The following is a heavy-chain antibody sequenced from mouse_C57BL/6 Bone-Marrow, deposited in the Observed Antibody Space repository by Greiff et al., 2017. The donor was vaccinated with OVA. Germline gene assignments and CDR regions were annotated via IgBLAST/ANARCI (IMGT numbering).Heavy chain of an antibody. Sequence: QVQLKESGAELVKPGASVKLSCKASGYTFTSYWMHWVKQRPGRGLEWIGRIDPNSGGTKYNEKFKSKATLTVDKPSSTAYMQLSSLTSEDSAVYYCARHYGYDVEYYFDYWGQGTTLTGSS. CDR1: GYTFTSYW. CDR2: IDPNSGGT. CDR3: ARHYGYDVEYYFDY. V-gene: IGHV1-72*01. D-gene: IGHD2-2*01. J-gene: IGHJ2*01.